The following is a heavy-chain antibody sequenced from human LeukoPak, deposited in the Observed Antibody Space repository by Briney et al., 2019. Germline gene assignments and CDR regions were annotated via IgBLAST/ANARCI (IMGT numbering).Heavy chain of an antibody. V-gene: IGHV4-61*02. D-gene: IGHD3-9*01. CDR1: GGSISSGSYY. J-gene: IGHJ4*02. CDR2: IYTNGGA. CDR3: ASYDILTGFDY. Sequence: SETLSLTCTVSGGSISSGSYYWSWIRQPAGKGLEWIGRIYTNGGASYNPSLKSRVTISIDASKNQFSLKLSSVTAADTAVYYCASYDILTGFDYWGQGTLVTVSS.